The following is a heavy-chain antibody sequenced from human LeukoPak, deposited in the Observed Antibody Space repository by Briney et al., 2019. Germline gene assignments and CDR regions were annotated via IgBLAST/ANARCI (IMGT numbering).Heavy chain of an antibody. Sequence: GGSLRLSCAASGFTFSDYYMSWIRQAPGKGLEWVSYISSSSSYTNYADSVKGRFTISRDNAKNSLYLQMNGLRAEDTAVYYCARAGYGGIFPRWGQGTLVTVSS. CDR3: ARAGYGGIFPR. CDR1: GFTFSDYY. D-gene: IGHD3-9*01. V-gene: IGHV3-11*05. J-gene: IGHJ4*02. CDR2: ISSSSSYT.